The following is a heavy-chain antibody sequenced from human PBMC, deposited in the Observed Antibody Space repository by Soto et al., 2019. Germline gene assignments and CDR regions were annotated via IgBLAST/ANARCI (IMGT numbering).Heavy chain of an antibody. CDR3: ARDGIAVAGNGGGFDP. D-gene: IGHD6-19*01. CDR2: ISYDGSNK. J-gene: IGHJ5*02. V-gene: IGHV3-30-3*01. CDR1: GFTFSSYA. Sequence: QVRLVESGGGVVQPGRSLRLSCAASGFTFSSYAMHWVRQAPGKGLEWVAVISYDGSNKYYADSVKGRFTISRDNSKNTLYLQMNSLRAEDTAVYYCARDGIAVAGNGGGFDPWGQGTLVTVSS.